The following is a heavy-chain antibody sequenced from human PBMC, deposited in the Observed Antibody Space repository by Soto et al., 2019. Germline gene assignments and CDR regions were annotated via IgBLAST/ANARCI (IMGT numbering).Heavy chain of an antibody. CDR3: AKHYDNWDYYCGMDV. J-gene: IGHJ6*02. D-gene: IGHD3-22*01. Sequence: QVQLVQSGAEVKKPGSSVKVSCKASGGTFSSYAISWVRQAPGQGLEWMGGIIPIFGTADYAQKFQGRVTITADESTSTAYMELSILRSEDTAVYYCAKHYDNWDYYCGMDVWGQGTTVTVSS. V-gene: IGHV1-69*12. CDR2: IIPIFGTA. CDR1: GGTFSSYA.